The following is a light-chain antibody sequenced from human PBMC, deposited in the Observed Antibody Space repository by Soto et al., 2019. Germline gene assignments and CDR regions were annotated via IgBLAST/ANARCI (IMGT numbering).Light chain of an antibody. V-gene: IGKV3-20*01. Sequence: EIVLTQSAGTLSLSPGEIATLSCRASHSLTSDYLSWYKQKPGQTPRLLIHGASSRATGIPDRFSGSGSGKDFTLTISRLEPEDSAVYYCQQSGRPFGQGTKVDIK. J-gene: IGKJ1*01. CDR1: HSLTSDY. CDR3: QQSGRP. CDR2: GAS.